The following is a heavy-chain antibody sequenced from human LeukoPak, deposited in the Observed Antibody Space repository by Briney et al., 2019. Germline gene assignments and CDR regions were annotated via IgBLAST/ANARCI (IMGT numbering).Heavy chain of an antibody. CDR1: GGSISSGDYS. D-gene: IGHD3/OR15-3a*01. V-gene: IGHV4-30-2*03. CDR2: IYYSET. J-gene: IGHJ4*02. CDR3: ARQTGSGLFILP. Sequence: SETLSLTCAVSGGSISSGDYSWSWIRQPPGKGLEWIGYIYYSETYYTPSLKSQVSISIDTSKNHFSLKLTSVTAADTAVYYCARQTGSGLFILPGGQGTLVTVSS.